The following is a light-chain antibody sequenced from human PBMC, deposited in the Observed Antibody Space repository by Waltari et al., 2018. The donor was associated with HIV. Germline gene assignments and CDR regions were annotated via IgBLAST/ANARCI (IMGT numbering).Light chain of an antibody. CDR2: AAS. CDR3: QQYYSFPWT. J-gene: IGKJ1*01. Sequence: VIWMTQSPSLLSASTGDRVTNSCRMSQGISSYLALYQQRPGKAPELLIYAASTFQSWVPSRFSGSGSGTDFTLTISCLQSEDFATYYCQQYYSFPWTFGQGTKVEIK. V-gene: IGKV1D-8*01. CDR1: QGISSY.